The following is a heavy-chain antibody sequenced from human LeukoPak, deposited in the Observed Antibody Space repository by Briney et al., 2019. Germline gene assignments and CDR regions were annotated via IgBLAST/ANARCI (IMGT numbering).Heavy chain of an antibody. V-gene: IGHV3-30-3*01. Sequence: GGSLRLSCAASGFTFSSYAMHWVRQAPGKGLDWVAVISYDGSNKYYADSVKGRFTISRDNSKNTLYLQMNSLRAEDTAVSYCARDQDTSGLFDYWGQGTLVTVSS. D-gene: IGHD3-22*01. J-gene: IGHJ4*02. CDR2: ISYDGSNK. CDR3: ARDQDTSGLFDY. CDR1: GFTFSSYA.